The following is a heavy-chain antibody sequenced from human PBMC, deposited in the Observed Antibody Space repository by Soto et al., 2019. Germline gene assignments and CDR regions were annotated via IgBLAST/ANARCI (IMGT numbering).Heavy chain of an antibody. CDR3: AKEGYCSGGSCSPIDY. V-gene: IGHV3-23*01. J-gene: IGHJ4*01. D-gene: IGHD2-15*01. CDR1: GFTLRNYA. Sequence: SLRLSCAASGFTLRNYAMNWVRQAPGEGLEWVSTIGVGGSTYYPDSVKGRFTISRDTSKNTMYLQMNSLRAEDTAVYYCAKEGYCSGGSCSPIDYWGHGTLVTVSS. CDR2: IGVGGST.